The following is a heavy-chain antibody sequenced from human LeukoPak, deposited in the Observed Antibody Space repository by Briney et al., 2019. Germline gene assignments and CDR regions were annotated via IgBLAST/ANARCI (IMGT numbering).Heavy chain of an antibody. Sequence: SETPSLTCTVSGASISSSSYYWAWIRQPPGKGLEWIGSFYYGGTTYYNPSLKSRVTVSVDTSKNQFTLRLSSVTAPDTAVFYCASGERKGTFDYWGQGTLVTVSS. V-gene: IGHV4-39*01. CDR3: ASGERKGTFDY. D-gene: IGHD1-7*01. CDR2: FYYGGTT. J-gene: IGHJ4*02. CDR1: GASISSSSYY.